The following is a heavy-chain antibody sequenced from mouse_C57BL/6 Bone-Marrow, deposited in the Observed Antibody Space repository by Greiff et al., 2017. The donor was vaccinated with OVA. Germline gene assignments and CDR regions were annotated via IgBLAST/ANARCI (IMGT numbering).Heavy chain of an antibody. D-gene: IGHD1-1*01. J-gene: IGHJ2*01. Sequence: EVKVEESGGGLVQPGGSMQLSCAASGFTFSDAWMDWVRQSPEKGLEWVAEIRNKANNRATYYAESVKGRFTISRDDSKSSVYLQMNSLRAEDTGIYYCTRVYYYGSSLYYFDYWGQGTTLTVSS. CDR1: GFTFSDAW. V-gene: IGHV6-6*01. CDR3: TRVYYYGSSLYYFDY. CDR2: IRNKANNRAT.